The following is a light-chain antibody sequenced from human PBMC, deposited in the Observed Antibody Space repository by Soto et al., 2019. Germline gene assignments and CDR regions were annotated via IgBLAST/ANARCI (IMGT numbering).Light chain of an antibody. CDR2: DVT. CDR1: SSDVGGYNY. J-gene: IGLJ2*01. V-gene: IGLV2-14*03. Sequence: QSVLTQPAFVSGSPGQSITISCTGTSSDVGGYNYVSWYQQHPGKVPKVIIYDVTNRPSGVSDRFSGSKSGNTASLTISGLQAEDEADYYCSSYTSSSTVLFGGGTKLTVL. CDR3: SSYTSSSTVL.